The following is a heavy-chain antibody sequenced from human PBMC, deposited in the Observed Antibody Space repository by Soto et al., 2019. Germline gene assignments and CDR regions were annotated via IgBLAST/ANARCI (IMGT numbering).Heavy chain of an antibody. CDR3: ARVSYSNYPHAFDI. CDR2: IIPIFGTA. D-gene: IGHD4-4*01. V-gene: IGHV1-69*06. J-gene: IGHJ3*02. CDR1: GGTFSSYA. Sequence: SVKVSCKASGGTFSSYAISWVRQAPGQGLEWMGGIIPIFGTANYNPSLKSRVTISVDKSKNQFSLKLSSVTAADTAVYYCARVSYSNYPHAFDIWGQGTMVTVSS.